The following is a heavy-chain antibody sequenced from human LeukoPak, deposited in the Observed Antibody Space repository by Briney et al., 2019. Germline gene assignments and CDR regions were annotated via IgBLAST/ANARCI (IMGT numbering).Heavy chain of an antibody. V-gene: IGHV3-7*04. J-gene: IGHJ4*02. CDR1: GFTFSTYW. CDR3: ARGGYQLLWY. D-gene: IGHD2-2*01. Sequence: GGSLRLSCAASGFTFSTYWMSWVRQAPGTGLEWVASIKQDGSDKSYVDSVKGRFTISRDNAKNSLYLQMNSLRAEDTAVYYCARGGYQLLWYWGQGALVTVPS. CDR2: IKQDGSDK.